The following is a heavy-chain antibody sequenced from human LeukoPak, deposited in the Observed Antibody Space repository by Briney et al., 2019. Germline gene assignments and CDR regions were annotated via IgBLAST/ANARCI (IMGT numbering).Heavy chain of an antibody. D-gene: IGHD2-8*02. CDR2: MNDGGSEK. Sequence: PGGSLRLSCAASGFNFMYYWMSWVRQAPGKGLEWVANMNDGGSEKYYVDAVKGRFTISRDNAKNSLYLQMNSLRGEDTGVYYCARAGAVGTVDYWGQGTLVTVSS. J-gene: IGHJ4*02. CDR3: ARAGAVGTVDY. CDR1: GFNFMYYW. V-gene: IGHV3-7*01.